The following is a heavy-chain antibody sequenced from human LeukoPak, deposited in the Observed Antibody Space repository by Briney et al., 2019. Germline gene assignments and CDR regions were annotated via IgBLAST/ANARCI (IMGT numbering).Heavy chain of an antibody. J-gene: IGHJ5*02. CDR1: GYSISSGYY. D-gene: IGHD3-10*01. Sequence: SETLSLTCTVSGYSISSGYYWGWIRQPPGKGLEWIGSIYHSGSTYYNPSLKSRVTISVDTSKNQFSLKLSSVTAADTAVYYCARGRPDGSGSYYKFDPWGQGTLVTVSS. CDR2: IYHSGST. V-gene: IGHV4-38-2*02. CDR3: ARGRPDGSGSYYKFDP.